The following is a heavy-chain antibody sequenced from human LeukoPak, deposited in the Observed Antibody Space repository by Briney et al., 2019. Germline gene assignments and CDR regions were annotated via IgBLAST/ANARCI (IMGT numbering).Heavy chain of an antibody. CDR2: MNPNSGNT. CDR3: ARGRKRSSGYDAFDI. V-gene: IGHV1-8*03. D-gene: IGHD6-19*01. Sequence: ASVKVSCKASGYTFTSYGISWVRQAPGQGLEWMGWMNPNSGNTGYAQKFQGRVTITRNTSISTAYMELSSLRSEDTAVYYCARGRKRSSGYDAFDIWGQGTMVTVSS. J-gene: IGHJ3*02. CDR1: GYTFTSYG.